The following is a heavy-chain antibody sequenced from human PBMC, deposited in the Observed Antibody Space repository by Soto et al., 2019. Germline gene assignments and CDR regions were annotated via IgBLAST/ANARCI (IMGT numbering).Heavy chain of an antibody. D-gene: IGHD3-10*01. Sequence: QVQLVQSGAEVKKPVSSVKVSCKASGGTFSSYAISWVRQAPGQGLEWMGGIIPIFGTANYAQKFQGRVTINADESTSTAYMELSSLRSEDTAVYYCARPRDYYGSGSYRTPFWFDPWGQGTLVTVSS. CDR3: ARPRDYYGSGSYRTPFWFDP. CDR2: IIPIFGTA. CDR1: GGTFSSYA. J-gene: IGHJ5*02. V-gene: IGHV1-69*01.